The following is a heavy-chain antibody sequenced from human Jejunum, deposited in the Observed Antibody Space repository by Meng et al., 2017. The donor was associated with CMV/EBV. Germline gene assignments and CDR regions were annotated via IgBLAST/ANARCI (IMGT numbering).Heavy chain of an antibody. CDR3: AREKQWLVYD. CDR1: GFSFSIYA. D-gene: IGHD6-19*01. Sequence: LSCAASGFSFSIYAMNWVRQVPGKGLEWVSTISGSGSNSYYADSVKGRFTISRDNSKNTLYLQMNSLRAEDTAVYYCAREKQWLVYDWGQGTLVTVSS. V-gene: IGHV3-23*01. CDR2: ISGSGSNS. J-gene: IGHJ4*02.